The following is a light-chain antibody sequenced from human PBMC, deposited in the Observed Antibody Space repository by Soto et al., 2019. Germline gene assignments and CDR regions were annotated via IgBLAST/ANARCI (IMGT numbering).Light chain of an antibody. V-gene: IGKV3-15*01. Sequence: MTQSPATLSVSPGERATLSCRASQSVSSNLAWYQQKPGQAPRLLIYGASTRATGIPARFSGSGSGTEFTLTISSLQSEDFAVYYCQQYNNWPGTFGPGTKVDIK. CDR1: QSVSSN. CDR3: QQYNNWPGT. CDR2: GAS. J-gene: IGKJ3*01.